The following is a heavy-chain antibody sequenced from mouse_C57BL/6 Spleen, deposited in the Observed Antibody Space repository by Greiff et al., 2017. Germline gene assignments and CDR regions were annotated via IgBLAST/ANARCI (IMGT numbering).Heavy chain of an antibody. CDR2: IDPSDSYT. CDR1: GYTFTSYW. D-gene: IGHD2-13*01. CDR3: AKGEGYAMDY. J-gene: IGHJ4*01. V-gene: IGHV1-69*01. Sequence: VQLQQPGAELVMPGASVKLSCKASGYTFTSYWMHWVKQRPGQGLEWIGEIDPSDSYTYYNQKFKGKSTLTVDKSSSTAYMQLSSLTSEDSAVYYCAKGEGYAMDYWGQGTSVTVSS.